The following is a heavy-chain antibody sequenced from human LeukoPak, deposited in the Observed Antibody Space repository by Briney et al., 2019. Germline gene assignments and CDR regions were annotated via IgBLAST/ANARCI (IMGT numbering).Heavy chain of an antibody. D-gene: IGHD3-16*01. Sequence: PGGSLRLSCAHSLFTLTRYAISRVPDTLGKGLGWVSAISGSGGSTYYADSVKGRFTISRDNSKNTLYLQMNCLRAEDTAVYYCAKGDDFMITSVDYWGQGTLVTVSS. CDR3: AKGDDFMITSVDY. V-gene: IGHV3-23*01. CDR2: ISGSGGST. J-gene: IGHJ4*02. CDR1: LFTLTRYA.